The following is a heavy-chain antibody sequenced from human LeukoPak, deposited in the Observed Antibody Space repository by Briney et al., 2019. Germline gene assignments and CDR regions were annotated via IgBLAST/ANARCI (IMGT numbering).Heavy chain of an antibody. CDR2: IYYSGST. CDR3: ARDREYSSSGLVWFDP. CDR1: GGPVSVYY. J-gene: IGHJ5*02. V-gene: IGHV4-59*02. Sequence: PSDTLSLTCTVSGGPVSVYYWSWIRQPPGKGLEWIGYIYYSGSTNYNPSLKSRVTISVDTSENQFSLKLTSVTAADTAVYYCARDREYSSSGLVWFDPWGHGILVTVSS. D-gene: IGHD6-6*01.